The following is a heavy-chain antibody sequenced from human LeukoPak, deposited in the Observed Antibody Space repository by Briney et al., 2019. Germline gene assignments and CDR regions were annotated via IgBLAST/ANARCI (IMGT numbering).Heavy chain of an antibody. J-gene: IGHJ3*02. V-gene: IGHV4-39*07. CDR1: GGSISISSYY. CDR2: VYYSGST. D-gene: IGHD3-10*01. CDR3: AGRGSSSGTFDI. Sequence: SETLSLTCTVSGGSISISSYYWGWIRQPPGKGLEWIGSVYYSGSTYYNPSLKSRVTISVDRSKNEISLHLASLTAADTALYYCAGRGSSSGTFDIWGPGTFVTVSS.